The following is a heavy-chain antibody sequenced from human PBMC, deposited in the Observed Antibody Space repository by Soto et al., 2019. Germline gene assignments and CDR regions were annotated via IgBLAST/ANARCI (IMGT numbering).Heavy chain of an antibody. V-gene: IGHV3-48*02. CDR2: ITSDTKTI. CDR1: GFRFSIYS. J-gene: IGHJ4*02. CDR3: ARSVEGHFDY. D-gene: IGHD6-19*01. Sequence: EVQRVDSGGALVQRGGSLTLSCAASGFRFSIYSMNWVRQAPGKGLEWSAYITSDTKTIKYAESVKGRFTISRDNAKNSVYLQMNNLSDEDTAVYYCARSVEGHFDYWGQGTVVTVSS.